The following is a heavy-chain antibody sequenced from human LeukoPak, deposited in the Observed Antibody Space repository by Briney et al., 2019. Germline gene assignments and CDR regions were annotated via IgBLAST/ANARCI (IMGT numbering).Heavy chain of an antibody. CDR3: ARGGLVIDY. D-gene: IGHD6-19*01. CDR2: ISWNSGSI. J-gene: IGHJ4*02. CDR1: GFTFDDYA. Sequence: PGGSLRLSCAASGFTFDDYAMHWVRQAPGKGLEWVSGISWNSGSIGYADSVKGRFTISRDNAKNSLYLQMNSLRAEDTAVYYCARGGLVIDYWGQGTLVTVSS. V-gene: IGHV3-9*01.